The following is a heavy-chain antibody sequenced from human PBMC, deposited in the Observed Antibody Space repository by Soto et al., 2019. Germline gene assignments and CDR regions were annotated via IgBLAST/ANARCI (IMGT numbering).Heavy chain of an antibody. D-gene: IGHD2-8*01. Sequence: EVQLVESGGGLVQPGGSLRLSCAASGFTFSSYEMNWVRQAPGKGLEWVSYISSSATIYYADSVKGRFTISRDNAKNSLYLQMNSLREGDTAVYYCARDNGMAGSFDPWGQGTLVTVSS. V-gene: IGHV3-48*03. J-gene: IGHJ5*02. CDR3: ARDNGMAGSFDP. CDR1: GFTFSSYE. CDR2: ISSSATI.